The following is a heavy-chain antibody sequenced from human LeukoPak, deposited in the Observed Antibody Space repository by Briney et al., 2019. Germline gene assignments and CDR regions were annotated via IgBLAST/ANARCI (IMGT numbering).Heavy chain of an antibody. Sequence: GASVKVSCKGYGYTFINHDIDWVRQAAGQGLEWMGWRNSNSGNTGYAQKFQGRVTFTRDTSISTAYMELYSLTSDDTAVYYCARGRARHGRDWFDPWGQGTLVTVSS. V-gene: IGHV1-8*03. J-gene: IGHJ5*02. CDR3: ARGRARHGRDWFDP. CDR1: GYTFINHD. CDR2: RNSNSGNT.